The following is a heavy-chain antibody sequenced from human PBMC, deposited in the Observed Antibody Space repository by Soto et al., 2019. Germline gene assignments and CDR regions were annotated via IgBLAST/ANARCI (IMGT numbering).Heavy chain of an antibody. J-gene: IGHJ6*02. CDR3: TRDRWGGYCSGGSCYPRVGYYGMDV. CDR2: IRSKAYGGTT. CDR1: GFTFGDYA. V-gene: IGHV3-49*04. D-gene: IGHD2-15*01. Sequence: GSLRLSCTASGFTFGDYAMSWVRQAPGKGLEWVGFIRSKAYGGTTEYAASVKGRFTISRDDSKSIAYLQMNSLKTEDTAVYYCTRDRWGGYCSGGSCYPRVGYYGMDVWGQGTTVTVS.